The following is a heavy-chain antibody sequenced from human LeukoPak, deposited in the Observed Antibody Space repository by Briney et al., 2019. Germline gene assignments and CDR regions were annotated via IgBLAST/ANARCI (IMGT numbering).Heavy chain of an antibody. CDR3: ARSGYDDFFYYAMDV. J-gene: IGHJ6*02. CDR2: ISYDGTNK. D-gene: IGHD5-12*01. Sequence: GRSLRLSCAASGFTFSSYAMHWVRQAPGKGLECVAVISYDGTNKYYGDSVKGRFTISRDNSKNTLYLQMNSLRAEDTAVYYCARSGYDDFFYYAMDVWGQGTTVIVSS. CDR1: GFTFSSYA. V-gene: IGHV3-30-3*01.